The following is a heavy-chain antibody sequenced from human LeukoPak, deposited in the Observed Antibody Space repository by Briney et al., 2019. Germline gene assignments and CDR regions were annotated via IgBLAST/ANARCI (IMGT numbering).Heavy chain of an antibody. CDR2: IKQDGSEK. D-gene: IGHD1-26*01. CDR3: ARDKLARVGLIDY. CDR1: GFTFSSYW. V-gene: IGHV3-7*01. J-gene: IGHJ4*02. Sequence: GGSLRLSCAASGFTFSSYWTSWVRQAPGKGLEWVANIKQDGSEKYYVDSVKGRFTISRDNAKNSLYLQMNSLRAEDTAVYYCARDKLARVGLIDYWGQGTLVTVSS.